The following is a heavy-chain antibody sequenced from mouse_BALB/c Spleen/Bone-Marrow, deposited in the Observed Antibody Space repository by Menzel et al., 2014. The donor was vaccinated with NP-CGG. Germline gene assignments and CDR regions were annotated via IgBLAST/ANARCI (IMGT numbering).Heavy chain of an antibody. D-gene: IGHD4-1*01. V-gene: IGHV14-3*02. CDR3: ATLTGTFDY. CDR1: GSNIKDTY. Sequence: EVKLVESGAELVKPGASVKLSCTASGSNIKDTYMNWVKQRAEQGLEWIGRIDPATGYTEYDPKFQGKATIIADTSSNTAYLQLGSLTSEDTAVYYCATLTGTFDYWAQGTTLTVSS. CDR2: IDPATGYT. J-gene: IGHJ2*01.